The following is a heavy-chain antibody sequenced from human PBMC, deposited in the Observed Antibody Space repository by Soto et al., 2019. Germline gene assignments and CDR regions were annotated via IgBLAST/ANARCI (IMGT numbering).Heavy chain of an antibody. CDR1: GGSISSYY. Sequence: LSETLSLTCTVSGGSISSYYWSWIRQPPGKGLEWIGYIYYSGSTNYNPSLKSRVTISVDTSKNQCSLKLSSVTAADTAVYYCARVNSPYYYDSRWYYVYYSYYRMDVWGRGTTVT. CDR2: IYYSGST. CDR3: ARVNSPYYYDSRWYYVYYSYYRMDV. V-gene: IGHV4-59*01. D-gene: IGHD3-22*01. J-gene: IGHJ6*04.